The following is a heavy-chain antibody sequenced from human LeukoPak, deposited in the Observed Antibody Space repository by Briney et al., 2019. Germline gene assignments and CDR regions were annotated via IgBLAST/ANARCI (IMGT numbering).Heavy chain of an antibody. J-gene: IGHJ2*01. V-gene: IGHV4-39*01. CDR2: IYHSGST. D-gene: IGHD6-13*01. Sequence: SQTLSLTCTVSGGSISSGGYYWGWIRQPPGKGLEWIGSIYHSGSTYYNPSLKSRVTISVDTSKNQFSLKLSSVTAADTAVYYCARHVGSSWAPWYFDLWGRGTLVTVSS. CDR3: ARHVGSSWAPWYFDL. CDR1: GGSISSGGYY.